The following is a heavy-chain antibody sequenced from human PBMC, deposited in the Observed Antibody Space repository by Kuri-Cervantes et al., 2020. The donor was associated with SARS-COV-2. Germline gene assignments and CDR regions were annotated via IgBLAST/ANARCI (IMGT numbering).Heavy chain of an antibody. CDR2: IHYSGST. Sequence: SETLSLTCTVSGGSISSYYWSWMRQPPGKGLEWIGNIHYSGSTNYNPSLKSRVTISVDTSKNQLSLRLSSVTAADTAVYYCARGAARPYYYYGMDVWGQGTTVTVSS. J-gene: IGHJ6*02. CDR1: GGSISSYY. D-gene: IGHD6-6*01. V-gene: IGHV4-59*01. CDR3: ARGAARPYYYYGMDV.